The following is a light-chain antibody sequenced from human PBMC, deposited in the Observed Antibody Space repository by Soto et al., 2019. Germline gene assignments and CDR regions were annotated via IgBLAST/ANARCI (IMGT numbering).Light chain of an antibody. J-gene: IGLJ3*02. V-gene: IGLV1-40*01. CDR3: QSYDNNLSGSEV. CDR2: DTH. CDR1: NSNIGAGYD. Sequence: QSVLTQPPSVSGAPGQRVSISCTGTNSNIGAGYDVHWYQQLPGAAPRLLIFDTHDRPSGVPARFSGSKSGTSATLAITGLRAKDEADYFCQSYDNNLSGSEVFGGGTKLTVL.